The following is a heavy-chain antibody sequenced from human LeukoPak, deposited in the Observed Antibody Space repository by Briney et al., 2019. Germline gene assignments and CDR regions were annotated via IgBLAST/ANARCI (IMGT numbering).Heavy chain of an antibody. Sequence: VGSLRLSCAASGFTFSSYAISWVRQAPGKRVKWVSLISGSGGSTYYADYVQGRFTTSREHSKNTLYLQMNSLRAADTAVYYCAKLSGPFDYWGQGTLVTVSS. CDR2: ISGSGGST. CDR1: GFTFSSYA. CDR3: AKLSGPFDY. J-gene: IGHJ4*02. V-gene: IGHV3-23*01.